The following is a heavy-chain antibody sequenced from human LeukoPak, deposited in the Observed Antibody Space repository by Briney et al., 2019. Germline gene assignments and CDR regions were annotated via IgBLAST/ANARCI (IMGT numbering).Heavy chain of an antibody. J-gene: IGHJ4*02. Sequence: GGSLRLSCAASGFTFSSYSMNWVRQAPGKGLEWVSSISSSSSYIYYADSVKGRFTISRDNAKNSLYLQMNSLRAEDTAVYYCASKIVGAAGGGYWGQGTLVTVSS. D-gene: IGHD1-26*01. CDR3: ASKIVGAAGGGY. V-gene: IGHV3-21*01. CDR2: ISSSSSYI. CDR1: GFTFSSYS.